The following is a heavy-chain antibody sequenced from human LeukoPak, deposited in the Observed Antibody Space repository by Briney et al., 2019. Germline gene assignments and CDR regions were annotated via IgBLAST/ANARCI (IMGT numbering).Heavy chain of an antibody. CDR2: IYYSGST. J-gene: IGHJ6*03. CDR3: AGWNYDYYYMDV. CDR1: GGSISSGDYY. V-gene: IGHV4-30-4*08. Sequence: SQTLSLTCTVSGGSISSGDYYWSWIRQPPGKGLEWIGYIYYSGSTYYNPSLKSRVTILVDTSKNQFSLKLSSVTAADTAVYYCAGWNYDYYYMDVWGKGTTVTVSS.